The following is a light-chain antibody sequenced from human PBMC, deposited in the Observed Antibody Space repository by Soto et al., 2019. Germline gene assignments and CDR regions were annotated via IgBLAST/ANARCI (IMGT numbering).Light chain of an antibody. CDR1: SSDVGGYNY. Sequence: QSALTQPASVSGSPGQSITISCTGTSSDVGGYNYVSWYQQHPGKAHKLMIYDVSNRPSGVSNHFSGSKSGNTASLTISGLQAEDEADYYCSSYTSSNTLVVFGTGTKLTVL. V-gene: IGLV2-14*03. CDR3: SSYTSSNTLVV. J-gene: IGLJ1*01. CDR2: DVS.